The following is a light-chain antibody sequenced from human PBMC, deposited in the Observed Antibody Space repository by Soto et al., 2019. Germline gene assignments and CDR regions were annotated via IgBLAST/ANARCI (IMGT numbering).Light chain of an antibody. Sequence: QSVLTQPPSESGASGQRVTISCTGSRSNIGAGYDVHWYQQLPGTAPKLIMHENKNRPSGVPDRFAGSRSGSSGSLAITGLQAEDEDDYYCQSYDNSLSAWVFGGGTKLNVL. V-gene: IGLV1-40*01. J-gene: IGLJ3*02. CDR2: ENK. CDR3: QSYDNSLSAWV. CDR1: RSNIGAGYD.